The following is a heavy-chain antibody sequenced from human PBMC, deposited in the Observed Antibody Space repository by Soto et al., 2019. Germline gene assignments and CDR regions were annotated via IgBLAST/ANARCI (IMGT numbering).Heavy chain of an antibody. V-gene: IGHV3-21*01. Sequence: EVQLVESGGGLVKPGGSLRLSCAASGFTFSSYSMNWVRQAPGKGLEWVSSISSSSSYIYYADSVKGRFTISRDNAKNSLYLQMNSLRAEDTAVYYCARDAGGGVDTAMVSDFDYWGQGTLVTVSS. CDR3: ARDAGGGVDTAMVSDFDY. D-gene: IGHD5-18*01. CDR2: ISSSSSYI. CDR1: GFTFSSYS. J-gene: IGHJ4*02.